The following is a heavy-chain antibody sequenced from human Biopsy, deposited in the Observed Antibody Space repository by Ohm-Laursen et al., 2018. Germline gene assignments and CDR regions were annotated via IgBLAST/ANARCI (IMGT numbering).Heavy chain of an antibody. Sequence: TLSLTCAVSGDSINSSYWSWIRQAPGKGLEWIGFISNSGNTNYNPSLKSRVTISADTSKNQFSLKLGSVTVAYTAVFYCARRGSGGRSFDYWGQGSLVTVSS. CDR3: ARRGSGGRSFDY. CDR2: ISNSGNT. V-gene: IGHV4-59*08. J-gene: IGHJ4*02. CDR1: GDSINSSY. D-gene: IGHD2-15*01.